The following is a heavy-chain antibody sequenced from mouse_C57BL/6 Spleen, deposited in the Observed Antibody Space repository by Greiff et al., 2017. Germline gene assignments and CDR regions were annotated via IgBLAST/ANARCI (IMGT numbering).Heavy chain of an antibody. J-gene: IGHJ1*03. V-gene: IGHV1-7*01. CDR3: ARDPYSNYDFWYFDV. D-gene: IGHD2-5*01. CDR1: GYTFTSYW. Sequence: QVQLKESGAELAKPGASVKLSCKASGYTFTSYWMHWVKQRPGQGLEWIGYINPSRGYTKYNQKFKDKATLTADKSSSTAYMQLSSLTYEDSAVYYCARDPYSNYDFWYFDVWGTGTTVTVSS. CDR2: INPSRGYT.